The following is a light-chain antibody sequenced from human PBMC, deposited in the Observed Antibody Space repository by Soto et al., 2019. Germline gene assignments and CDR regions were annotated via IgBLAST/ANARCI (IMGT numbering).Light chain of an antibody. V-gene: IGLV2-11*01. J-gene: IGLJ1*01. CDR2: DVS. CDR3: CSYAGSYTYV. CDR1: SSDIGHYDY. Sequence: QSVLTQPASVSGSPGQSITISCTGTSSDIGHYDYVSWYQQHPGKAPKLMIYDVSKRPSGVPDRFSGSKSGNTASLTISGLQAEDEADYYCCSYAGSYTYVFGTGTKVTVL.